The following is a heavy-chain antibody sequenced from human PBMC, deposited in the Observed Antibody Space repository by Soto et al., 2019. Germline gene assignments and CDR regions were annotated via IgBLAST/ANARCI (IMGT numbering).Heavy chain of an antibody. Sequence: GSLRLSCAASGFTFSSYSMNWVRQAPGKGLEWVSSISSSSSYIYYADSVKGRFTISRDNAKNSLYLQMNSLRAEDTAVYYCARDGLGATTFDYWGQGTLVTVSS. J-gene: IGHJ4*02. D-gene: IGHD1-26*01. CDR2: ISSSSSYI. CDR3: ARDGLGATTFDY. CDR1: GFTFSSYS. V-gene: IGHV3-21*01.